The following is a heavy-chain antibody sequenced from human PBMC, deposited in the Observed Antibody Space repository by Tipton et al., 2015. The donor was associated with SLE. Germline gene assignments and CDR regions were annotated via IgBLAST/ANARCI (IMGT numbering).Heavy chain of an antibody. V-gene: IGHV4-59*11. CDR1: GGSISSHY. J-gene: IGHJ5*02. CDR2: IFYNGNT. D-gene: IGHD6-13*01. Sequence: TLSLTCTVPGGSISSHYWSWIRQPPGKGLEWIGYIFYNGNTNYNPSLKSRVTISVDMSKNQFSLKLSSVTAADTAVYYCATDFRAAGNWFDPWGQGTLVTVSS. CDR3: ATDFRAAGNWFDP.